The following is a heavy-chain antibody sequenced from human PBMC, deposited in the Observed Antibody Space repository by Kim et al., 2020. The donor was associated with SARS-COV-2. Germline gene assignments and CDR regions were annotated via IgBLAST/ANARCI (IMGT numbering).Heavy chain of an antibody. D-gene: IGHD5-18*01. J-gene: IGHJ4*02. V-gene: IGHV7-4-1*02. CDR3: ARDFQWGYGSQWSLDS. CDR2: INTYNGNP. CDR1: GYTFSNYA. Sequence: ASVKVSCKTSGYTFSNYAVNWVRQAPGQGLEWLGWINTYNGNPAYAQGVTGRFLFSLDTSVDTAYLEINGLTSEDTAVYYCARDFQWGYGSQWSLDSWGQGTLVTVSS.